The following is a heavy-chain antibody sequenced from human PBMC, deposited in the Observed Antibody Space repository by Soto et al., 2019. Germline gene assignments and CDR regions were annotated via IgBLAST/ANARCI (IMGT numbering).Heavy chain of an antibody. J-gene: IGHJ1*01. V-gene: IGHV3-23*01. D-gene: IGHD6-19*01. CDR3: AKDLRHSSGWYPEYFQH. Sequence: EVQLLESGGGLVQPGGSLRLSCAASGFTFSSYAMSWVRQAPGKGLEWVSAISGSGGSTYYADSVKGRFTIFRDNSKNTLYLQMNSLRAEDTAVYYCAKDLRHSSGWYPEYFQHWGQGTLVTVSS. CDR2: ISGSGGST. CDR1: GFTFSSYA.